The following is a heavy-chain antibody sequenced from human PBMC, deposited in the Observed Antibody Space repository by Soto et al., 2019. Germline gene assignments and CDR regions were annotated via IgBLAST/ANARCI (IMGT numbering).Heavy chain of an antibody. CDR2: FDPEDGET. D-gene: IGHD2-8*01. J-gene: IGHJ6*02. CDR3: ATGRGYCTNGVCYTSESDYYYYGMDV. CDR1: GYTLTELS. V-gene: IGHV1-24*01. Sequence: GASVKVSCKVSGYTLTELSMHWVRQAPGKGLERMGGFDPEDGETIYAQKFQGRVTMTEDTSTDTAYMELSSLRSEDTAVYYCATGRGYCTNGVCYTSESDYYYYGMDVWGRGTTVTVSS.